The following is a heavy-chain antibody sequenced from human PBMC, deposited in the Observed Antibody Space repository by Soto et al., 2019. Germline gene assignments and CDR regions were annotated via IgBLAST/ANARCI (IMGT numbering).Heavy chain of an antibody. V-gene: IGHV3-7*04. CDR3: VRAISGAFAL. CDR1: GFSFITYW. Sequence: EVQLVESGGGLVQSGGSLRLSCEASGFSFITYWMNWVRQAPGKGLEWLASIKEDGSEKQYVDSVQGRFTISRDNAKKSLYLQMNILSGENTTVYYCVRAISGAFALWCPGTLVIVSS. D-gene: IGHD1-26*01. J-gene: IGHJ4*02. CDR2: IKEDGSEK.